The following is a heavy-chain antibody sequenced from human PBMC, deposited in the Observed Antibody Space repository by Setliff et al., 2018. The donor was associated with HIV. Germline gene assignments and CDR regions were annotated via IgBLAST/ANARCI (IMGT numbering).Heavy chain of an antibody. CDR3: ARTWWLRSNWFDP. Sequence: SETLSLTCTVSGGSISSSNYYWGWIRQPPGKGLEYIGSMHYSGSTYYNPSLKSRVTISVDTSKNQFSLKLSSVTAADTAVYYCARTWWLRSNWFDPWGQGTLVTVSS. D-gene: IGHD5-12*01. V-gene: IGHV4-39*01. CDR2: MHYSGST. J-gene: IGHJ5*02. CDR1: GGSISSSNYY.